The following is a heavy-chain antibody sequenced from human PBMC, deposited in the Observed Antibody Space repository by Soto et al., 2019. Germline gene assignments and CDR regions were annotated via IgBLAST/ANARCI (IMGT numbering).Heavy chain of an antibody. Sequence: ASVKVSCKASGGTFSSYAISWVRQAPGQGLEWMGGIVPIFGTANYAQKFQGRVTITADKSTSTAYMELSSLRSEDTAVYYCAREPVIAAPLYGMDVWGQGTTVTVSS. CDR2: IVPIFGTA. D-gene: IGHD6-6*01. V-gene: IGHV1-69*06. CDR1: GGTFSSYA. J-gene: IGHJ6*02. CDR3: AREPVIAAPLYGMDV.